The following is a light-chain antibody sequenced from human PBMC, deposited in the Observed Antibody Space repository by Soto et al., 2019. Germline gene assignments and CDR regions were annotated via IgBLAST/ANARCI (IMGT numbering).Light chain of an antibody. CDR2: EVN. CDR1: SSDVGGYYY. Sequence: QSVLTQPPSASGAPGQSVAISCTGTSSDVGGYYYVSWYQQHPGKAPKLMIYEVNKRPSGVPDRFSGSKSGNTASLTVPGLQAEDEAYYYCSSYAGGSNVFGTGTKLTVL. J-gene: IGLJ1*01. V-gene: IGLV2-8*01. CDR3: SSYAGGSNV.